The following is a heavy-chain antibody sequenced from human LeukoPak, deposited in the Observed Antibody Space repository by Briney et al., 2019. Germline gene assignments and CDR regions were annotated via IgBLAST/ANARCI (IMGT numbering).Heavy chain of an antibody. Sequence: GGSLRLSCVASGFTLSDYYMSWIRQAPGKGLEWISYISSSGSNIYYADSVKGRFTMSRDNAKGSLYLQMNSLRAEDTAIYYCARRWDYFDYWGQGTLVTVSS. CDR1: GFTLSDYY. V-gene: IGHV3-11*01. D-gene: IGHD1-26*01. CDR3: ARRWDYFDY. CDR2: ISSSGSNI. J-gene: IGHJ4*02.